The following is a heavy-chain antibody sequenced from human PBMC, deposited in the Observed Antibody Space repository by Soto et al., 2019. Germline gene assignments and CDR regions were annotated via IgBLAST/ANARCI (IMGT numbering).Heavy chain of an antibody. V-gene: IGHV1-18*01. D-gene: IGHD6-13*01. J-gene: IGHJ6*02. CDR2: ISAYNGNT. Sequence: QVQLVQSGAEVKKPGASVKVSCKASGYTFTSYVISWVRQAPGQGLEWMGWISAYNGNTNYAQKLQGRVTMTTDTSTSTAYMELRSLRSDDTAVYYRASYREQLVLYGTDVWGQGTTVTVSS. CDR3: ASYREQLVLYGTDV. CDR1: GYTFTSYV.